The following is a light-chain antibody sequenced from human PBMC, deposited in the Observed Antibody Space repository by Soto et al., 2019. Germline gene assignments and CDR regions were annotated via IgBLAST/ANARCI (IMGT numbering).Light chain of an antibody. CDR3: AAWDDSLSGSAV. CDR2: RNN. Sequence: QSVLTQPPSASGTPGQRVTISCSGSSSNIGSNYVYWYQQLPGTAPKPLIYRNNQRPSGVPDRFSGSKSGTSASLAISGLRSEDEADYYCAAWDDSLSGSAVFGGGTQLTVL. V-gene: IGLV1-47*01. J-gene: IGLJ7*01. CDR1: SSNIGSNY.